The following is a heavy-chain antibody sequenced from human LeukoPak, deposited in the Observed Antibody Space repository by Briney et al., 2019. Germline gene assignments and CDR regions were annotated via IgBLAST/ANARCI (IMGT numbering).Heavy chain of an antibody. D-gene: IGHD3-10*01. Sequence: SETLSLTCAVYGGSFSGYYWSWLRQPPGKGLEWIGEINHSGSTNYNPSLKSRVTISVDTSKNQFSLKLSSVTAADTAVYYCAREAVRVTFDYWGQGTLVTVSS. CDR3: AREAVRVTFDY. J-gene: IGHJ4*02. CDR1: GGSFSGYY. CDR2: INHSGST. V-gene: IGHV4-34*01.